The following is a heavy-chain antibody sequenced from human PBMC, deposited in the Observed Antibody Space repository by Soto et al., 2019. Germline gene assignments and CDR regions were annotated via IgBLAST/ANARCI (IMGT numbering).Heavy chain of an antibody. J-gene: IGHJ4*02. Sequence: PSETLSLTCAVYGGSFSGYYWSWIRQPPGKGLEWIGEINHSGSTNYNPSLKSRVTISVDTSKNQFSQKLSSVTAADTAVYYCARERPHSSGWYVRYNYFDYRGQGTLVTGSS. CDR1: GGSFSGYY. CDR3: ARERPHSSGWYVRYNYFDY. D-gene: IGHD6-19*01. CDR2: INHSGST. V-gene: IGHV4-34*01.